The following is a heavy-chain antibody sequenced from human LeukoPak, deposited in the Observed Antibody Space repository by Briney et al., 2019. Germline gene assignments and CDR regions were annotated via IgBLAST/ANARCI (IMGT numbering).Heavy chain of an antibody. D-gene: IGHD7-27*01. J-gene: IGHJ4*02. CDR2: IYTSGST. Sequence: SETLSLTCTASGGSISIGGYYWSWIRQPAGKGLEWIGRIYTSGSTNYNPSLKSRVTISVDTSKNLFSLKLSSVTAADTAVYYCARERTGGLVDYWGQGTLVTVSS. CDR1: GGSISIGGYY. CDR3: ARERTGGLVDY. V-gene: IGHV4-61*02.